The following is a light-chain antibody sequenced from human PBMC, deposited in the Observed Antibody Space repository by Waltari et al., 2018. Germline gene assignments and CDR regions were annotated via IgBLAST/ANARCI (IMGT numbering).Light chain of an antibody. V-gene: IGKV1-5*03. J-gene: IGKJ1*01. Sequence: TQSPSTLSASVGDRVTITCRASQSISSWLAWYQQKPGKAPKLLIYKASSLESGVPSRFSGSGSGTEFTLTISSLQPDDFATYYCQQYTSIRTFGQGTKVEIK. CDR3: QQYTSIRT. CDR1: QSISSW. CDR2: KAS.